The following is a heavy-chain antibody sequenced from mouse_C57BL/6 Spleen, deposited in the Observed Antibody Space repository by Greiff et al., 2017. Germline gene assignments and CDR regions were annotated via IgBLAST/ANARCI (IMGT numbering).Heavy chain of an antibody. D-gene: IGHD2-12*01. CDR1: GYSFTSYY. Sequence: VQLQQSGLDLVKPGASVKISCKASGYSFTSYYIHWVQQRPGQGLEWIGWISPGSGNIKYTEKFKGKAKLAADTASNTAYMQLSRLTSEDSAVYYCARYREYDEGDYAMDYWGQGTSVTVSS. J-gene: IGHJ4*01. CDR2: ISPGSGNI. V-gene: IGHV1-66*01. CDR3: ARYREYDEGDYAMDY.